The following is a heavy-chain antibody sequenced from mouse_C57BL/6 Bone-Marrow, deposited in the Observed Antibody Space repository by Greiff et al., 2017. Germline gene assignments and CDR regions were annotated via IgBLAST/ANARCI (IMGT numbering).Heavy chain of an antibody. CDR3: TVITTVSYYAMDY. V-gene: IGHV5-9-1*02. CDR1: GFTFSRYA. Sequence: EVKVVESGEGLVKPGGSLKLSCAASGFTFSRYAMSWVRQTPEKRLEWVAYISSGGDYIYYADTVKGRFTISRDNARNTLYLQMSSLKSEDTAMYYCTVITTVSYYAMDYWGQGTSVTVSS. D-gene: IGHD1-1*01. CDR2: ISSGGDYI. J-gene: IGHJ4*01.